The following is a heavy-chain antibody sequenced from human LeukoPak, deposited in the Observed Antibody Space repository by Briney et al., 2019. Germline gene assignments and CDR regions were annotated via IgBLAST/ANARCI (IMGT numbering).Heavy chain of an antibody. CDR2: IIPIFGTA. CDR1: GGTFSSYA. CDR3: ARGKPLEGHGQSFDY. D-gene: IGHD1-1*01. J-gene: IGHJ4*02. Sequence: ASVKVSCKASGGTFSSYAISWVRQAPGQGLEWMGGIIPIFGTANYAQKFQGRATITADESTGTAYMELSSLRSEDTAVYYCARGKPLEGHGQSFDYWGQGTLVTVSS. V-gene: IGHV1-69*13.